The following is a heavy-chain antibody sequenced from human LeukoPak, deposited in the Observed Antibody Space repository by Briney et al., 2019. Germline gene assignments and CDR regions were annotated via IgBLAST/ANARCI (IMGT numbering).Heavy chain of an antibody. CDR2: ISGRDDST. CDR3: AKWGDYDVLTGYYDSDY. J-gene: IGHJ4*02. Sequence: PGGSLRLSCAASGFIFSNYAMSWVGQVPGKGLEWVSAISGRDDSTYYADSVKGRFTISRDTSKNTLYLQMNSLRAEDTAVYYCAKWGDYDVLTGYYDSDYWGQGTLVAVS. D-gene: IGHD3-9*01. V-gene: IGHV3-23*01. CDR1: GFIFSNYA.